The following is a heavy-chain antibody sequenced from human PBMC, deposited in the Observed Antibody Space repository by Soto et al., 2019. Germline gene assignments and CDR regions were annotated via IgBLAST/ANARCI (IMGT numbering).Heavy chain of an antibody. V-gene: IGHV3-74*01. CDR3: ARESNSGSWGFDP. D-gene: IGHD1-26*01. J-gene: IGHJ5*02. Sequence: GGSLRLSCAASGLIFSSYWMHWVRQAPGKGLVWVSRINSDGSSTSYVDSVKGRFTISRDNAKNTLYLQMNSPRAEDTAVYYCARESNSGSWGFDPWGQGTLVTVSS. CDR2: INSDGSST. CDR1: GLIFSSYW.